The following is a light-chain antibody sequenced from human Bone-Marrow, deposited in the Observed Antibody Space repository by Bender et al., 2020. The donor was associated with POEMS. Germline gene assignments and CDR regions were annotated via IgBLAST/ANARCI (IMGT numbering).Light chain of an antibody. CDR1: HNDVGGYSS. Sequence: QSVLTQPPSVSGAPGQRVTISCTGTHNDVGGYSSVSWYQHHPGIAPKLIISEVSNRPSGVSNRFSGSKSGNTASLTISGLQPSDEADYYCCSYTADSTLIFGGGTKLTVL. J-gene: IGLJ2*01. CDR2: EVS. V-gene: IGLV2-14*01. CDR3: CSYTADSTLI.